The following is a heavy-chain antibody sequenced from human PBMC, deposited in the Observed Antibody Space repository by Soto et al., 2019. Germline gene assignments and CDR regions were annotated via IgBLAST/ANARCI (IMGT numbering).Heavy chain of an antibody. CDR3: AGGFQP. V-gene: IGHV3-30-3*01. J-gene: IGHJ5*02. CDR1: GFTFSSYA. Sequence: PGGSLRLSCAASGFTFSSYAMHWVRQAPGKGLEWVAVISYDGSNKYYADSVKGRFTISRDNSKNTLYLQMNSLRAEDTAVYYYAGGFQPWGQVTLVTVSS. CDR2: ISYDGSNK.